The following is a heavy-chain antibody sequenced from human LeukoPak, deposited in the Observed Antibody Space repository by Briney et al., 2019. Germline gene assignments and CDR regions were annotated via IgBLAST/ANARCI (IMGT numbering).Heavy chain of an antibody. Sequence: SETLSLTCTVSGGSISSSSYYWGWIRQPPGKGLEWIGSIYYSGSTYYNPSLKSRVTISVDTSKNQFSLKLSSVTAADTAVYYCARVPTTVNPGGVDYWGQGTLVTVSS. J-gene: IGHJ4*02. D-gene: IGHD4-17*01. CDR1: GGSISSSSYY. CDR2: IYYSGST. V-gene: IGHV4-39*01. CDR3: ARVPTTVNPGGVDY.